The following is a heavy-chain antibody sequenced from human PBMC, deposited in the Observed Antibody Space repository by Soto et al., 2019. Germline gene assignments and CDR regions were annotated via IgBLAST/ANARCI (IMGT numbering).Heavy chain of an antibody. CDR1: GGSISSGGYY. V-gene: IGHV4-31*02. J-gene: IGHJ4*02. CDR3: ARTYCSGGSCYSGGFDY. CDR2: IYYSGST. D-gene: IGHD2-15*01. Sequence: LCGGSISSGGYYWSWIRQHPGKGLEWIGYIYYSGSTYYNPSLKSRVTISVDTSKNQFSLKLSSVTAADTAVYYCARTYCSGGSCYSGGFDYWGQGTLVTVSS.